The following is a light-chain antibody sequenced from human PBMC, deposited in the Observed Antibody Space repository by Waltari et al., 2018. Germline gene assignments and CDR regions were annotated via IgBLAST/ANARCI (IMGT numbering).Light chain of an antibody. CDR3: QQYNNWPPWT. J-gene: IGKJ1*01. V-gene: IGKV3D-15*01. Sequence: EIVMTKSPDTLSVSPGERATLSCRASQSVSSNLAWYQQNPGQAPMLLIYVASTSATGIPARFSGSGSGTEFTLTISSLQSEDFAVYYCQQYNNWPPWTFGQGTKVEIK. CDR2: VAS. CDR1: QSVSSN.